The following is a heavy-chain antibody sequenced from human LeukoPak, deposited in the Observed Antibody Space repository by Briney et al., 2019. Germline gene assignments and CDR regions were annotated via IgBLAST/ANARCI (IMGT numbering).Heavy chain of an antibody. V-gene: IGHV4-34*01. J-gene: IGHJ6*02. CDR3: AREGGLEKYQGIEVPGKQDIWGSYYYYYGMDL. CDR1: GGSFSNYY. D-gene: IGHD6-19*01. Sequence: SETLSLTCGVYGGSFSNYYWSWIRQSPGKGLKWVGQINYGGSTNYNPSLKSRVTISVDTSKNEFSLDLNSVTAADTAVYYCAREGGLEKYQGIEVPGKQDIWGSYYYYYGMDLWGQGTTVIVSS. CDR2: INYGGST.